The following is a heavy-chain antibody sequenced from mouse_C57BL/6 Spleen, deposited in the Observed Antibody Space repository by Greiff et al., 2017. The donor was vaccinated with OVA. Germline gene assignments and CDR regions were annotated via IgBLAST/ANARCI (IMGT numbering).Heavy chain of an antibody. CDR1: GYTFTSYW. CDR2: IYPSDSET. V-gene: IGHV1-61*01. J-gene: IGHJ1*03. D-gene: IGHD2-3*01. Sequence: QVQLQQSGAELVRPGSSVKLSCKASGYTFTSYWMDWVKQRPGQGLEWIGNIYPSDSETHYNQKFKDKATLTVDKSSSTAYMQLSSLTSEDSAVYYCARSNDGHYWYFDVWGTGTTVTVSS. CDR3: ARSNDGHYWYFDV.